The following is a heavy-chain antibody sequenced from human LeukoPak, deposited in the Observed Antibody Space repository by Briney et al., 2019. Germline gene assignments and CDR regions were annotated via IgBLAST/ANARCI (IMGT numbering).Heavy chain of an antibody. Sequence: GASVRVSCKASGYTFTGYYMHWVRQAPGQGLEWMGRINPNSGGTNYAQKFQGRVTMTRDTSISTAYMELSRLRSDDTAVYYCARARGYSGYDYNYYYYMDVWGKGTTVTVSS. CDR2: INPNSGGT. J-gene: IGHJ6*03. D-gene: IGHD5-12*01. CDR3: ARARGYSGYDYNYYYYMDV. CDR1: GYTFTGYY. V-gene: IGHV1-2*06.